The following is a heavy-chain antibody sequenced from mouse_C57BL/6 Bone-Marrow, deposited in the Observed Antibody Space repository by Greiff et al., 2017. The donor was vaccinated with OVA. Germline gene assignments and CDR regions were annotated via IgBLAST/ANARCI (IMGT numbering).Heavy chain of an antibody. V-gene: IGHV14-3*01. J-gene: IGHJ1*03. CDR3: AKGWLLLYWYFEV. D-gene: IGHD2-3*01. CDR1: GFNIKNTY. CDR2: IDPANGNT. Sequence: VQLQQSVAELVRPGASVKLSCTASGFNIKNTYMHWVKQRSEQGLEWIGRIDPANGNTKYAPKFQGKATITADTSSNTAYLQLSSLTSEDTAIYYCAKGWLLLYWYFEVWGTGTTVTVSS.